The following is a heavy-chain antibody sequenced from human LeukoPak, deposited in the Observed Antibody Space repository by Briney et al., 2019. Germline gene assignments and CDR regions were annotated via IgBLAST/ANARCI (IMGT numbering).Heavy chain of an antibody. CDR2: IIPIFGTA. CDR3: ARDRGDSSSSYYMDV. CDR1: GGTFSSYA. J-gene: IGHJ6*03. Sequence: ASVTVSCKASGGTFSSYAISWVRQAPGQGLEWMGGIIPIFGTANYAQKFQGRVTITTDESTSTAYMELSSLRSEDTAVYYCARDRGDSSSSYYMDVWGKGATVTVSS. V-gene: IGHV1-69*05. D-gene: IGHD6-6*01.